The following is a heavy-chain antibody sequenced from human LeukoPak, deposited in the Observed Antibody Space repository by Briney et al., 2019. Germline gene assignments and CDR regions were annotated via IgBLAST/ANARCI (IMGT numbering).Heavy chain of an antibody. D-gene: IGHD3-10*01. V-gene: IGHV4-59*01. CDR3: ARDLITMVRGVIIEDGMDV. CDR1: GGSISNYY. Sequence: SETLSLTCTVSGGSISNYYWSWIRQPPGKGLEWIGYIYNSGHTNYNPSLKSRVTISVDTSKNQFSLKLSSVTAADTAVYYCARDLITMVRGVIIEDGMDVWGQGTTVTVSS. J-gene: IGHJ6*02. CDR2: IYNSGHT.